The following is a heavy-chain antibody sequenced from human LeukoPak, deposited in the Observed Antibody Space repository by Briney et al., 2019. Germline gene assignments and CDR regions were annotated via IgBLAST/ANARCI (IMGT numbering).Heavy chain of an antibody. Sequence: GGSLKPSGPAPEFIFRDNWITWFRRAQGRGRGGGANIKQDGSEKNYVDSVKGRFTISRDNAKNSLYLQMSSLRAEDTAVYFCASAKVYLGGRYYNWFDPWGQGTLVTVSS. J-gene: IGHJ5*02. CDR1: EFIFRDNW. D-gene: IGHD1-26*01. V-gene: IGHV3-7*01. CDR2: IKQDGSEK. CDR3: ASAKVYLGGRYYNWFDP.